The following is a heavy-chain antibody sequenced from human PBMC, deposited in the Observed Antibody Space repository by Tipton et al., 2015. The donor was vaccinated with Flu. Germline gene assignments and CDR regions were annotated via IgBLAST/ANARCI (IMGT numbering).Heavy chain of an antibody. CDR3: ARDAPGGNSVDS. Sequence: QVQLVQSGAEVKQPGASVRVSCRASEYILTDYYVHWVREAPGQGFEWLGWINPKSGVTRSPEKFQGRVTMTRDTSINTAYMELSSLRSDDTALYFCARDAPGGNSVDSWGQGTLVTVSS. J-gene: IGHJ4*02. V-gene: IGHV1-2*02. CDR1: EYILTDYY. D-gene: IGHD4-23*01. CDR2: INPKSGVT.